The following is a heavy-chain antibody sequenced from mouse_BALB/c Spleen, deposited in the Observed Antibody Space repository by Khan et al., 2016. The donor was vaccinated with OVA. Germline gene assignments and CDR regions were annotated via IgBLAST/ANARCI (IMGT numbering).Heavy chain of an antibody. V-gene: IGHV2-6-1*01. J-gene: IGHJ4*01. CDR3: ARQPYYHYNIMDY. CDR1: GFSLTNYG. Sequence: QVQLKQSGPGLVAPSQSLSITCTISGFSLTNYGVHWVRQPPGKGLEWLVVIWSDGSTTYNSALKSRLTISKDNSKSQVFLKMNSLQTDDTAVYLCARQPYYHYNIMDYWGQGTSVTVSS. D-gene: IGHD2-10*01. CDR2: IWSDGST.